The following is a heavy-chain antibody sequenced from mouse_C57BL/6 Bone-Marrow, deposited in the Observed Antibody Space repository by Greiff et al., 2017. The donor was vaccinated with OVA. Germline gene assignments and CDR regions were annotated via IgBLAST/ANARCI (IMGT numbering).Heavy chain of an antibody. CDR1: GYTFTSYW. V-gene: IGHV1-72*01. Sequence: QVQLKESGAELVKPGASVKLSCKASGYTFTSYWMHWVKQRPGRGLEWIGRIDPNSGGTKYNEKFKSKATLTVDKPSSTAYMQLSSLTSEDSAVYYCARCDYYDYDEGFAYWGQGTLVTVSA. CDR3: ARCDYYDYDEGFAY. CDR2: IDPNSGGT. D-gene: IGHD2-4*01. J-gene: IGHJ3*01.